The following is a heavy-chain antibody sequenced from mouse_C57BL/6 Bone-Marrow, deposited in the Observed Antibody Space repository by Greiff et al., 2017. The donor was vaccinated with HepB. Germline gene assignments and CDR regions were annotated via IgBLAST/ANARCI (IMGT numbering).Heavy chain of an antibody. D-gene: IGHD1-1*01. V-gene: IGHV1-82*01. CDR2: IYPGDGDT. CDR3: ARSGIYYYGSSTFDY. CDR1: GYAFSSSW. J-gene: IGHJ2*01. Sequence: QVQLQQSGPELVKPGASVKISCKASGYAFSSSWMNWVKQRPGKGLEWIGRIYPGDGDTNYNGKFKGKATLTADKSSSTAYMQLSSLTSEDSAVYFCARSGIYYYGSSTFDYWGQGTTLTVSS.